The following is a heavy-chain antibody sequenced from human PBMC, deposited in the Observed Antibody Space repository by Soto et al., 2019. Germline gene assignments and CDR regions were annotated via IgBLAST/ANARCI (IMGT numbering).Heavy chain of an antibody. CDR2: IYYSGRT. Sequence: SETLSLTCTVSGASISNSPYYWGWIRQPPGKGLEWIGSIYYSGRTYYTPSLKSRVSISVDTSKNQFSLKLSSVTAADTGMYNCARSGNTMSRGVVHWFDPWGQGTLVTVSS. D-gene: IGHD3-10*01. J-gene: IGHJ5*02. CDR1: GASISNSPYY. CDR3: ARSGNTMSRGVVHWFDP. V-gene: IGHV4-39*01.